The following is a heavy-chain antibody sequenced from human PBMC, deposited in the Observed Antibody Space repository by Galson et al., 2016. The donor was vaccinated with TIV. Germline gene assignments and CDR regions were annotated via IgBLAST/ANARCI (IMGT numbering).Heavy chain of an antibody. CDR1: GYTFTSRA. J-gene: IGHJ4*02. D-gene: IGHD3-16*01. Sequence: SVKVSCKASGYTFTSRAVHWVRQAPGQSLEWMAWINAGNGNKKYSENFQGRLTITGDTSASTVYMELSSLRSEDTAVYYCARDGGGTPAKSLGYWGQGTLVTVSS. CDR3: ARDGGGTPAKSLGY. V-gene: IGHV1-3*01. CDR2: INAGNGNK.